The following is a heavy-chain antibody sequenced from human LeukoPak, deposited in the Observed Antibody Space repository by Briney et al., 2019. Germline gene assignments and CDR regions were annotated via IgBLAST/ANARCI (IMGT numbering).Heavy chain of an antibody. D-gene: IGHD6-13*01. Sequence: GGSLRLSCAASGFTFSSYALSWVRQTPGKGLECVSGISASGESTHYADSVKGRFTISRDRNKVTLQMTSLRVDDTAVYYCEQAGYWGQGALVTVSS. V-gene: IGHV3-23*01. CDR1: GFTFSSYA. CDR3: EQAGY. CDR2: ISASGEST. J-gene: IGHJ4*02.